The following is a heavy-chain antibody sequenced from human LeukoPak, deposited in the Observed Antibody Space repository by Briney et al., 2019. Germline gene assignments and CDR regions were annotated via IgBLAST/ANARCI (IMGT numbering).Heavy chain of an antibody. D-gene: IGHD3-22*01. Sequence: GGSLRLSRAASGFTFSSYAMSWVRQAPGKGLEWVSAISGSGGSTYYADSVKGRFTISRDNSKNTLYLQMNSLRAEDTAVYYCAKKGVDSSGYYRPDAFDIWGQGTMVTVSS. CDR1: GFTFSSYA. V-gene: IGHV3-23*01. J-gene: IGHJ3*02. CDR2: ISGSGGST. CDR3: AKKGVDSSGYYRPDAFDI.